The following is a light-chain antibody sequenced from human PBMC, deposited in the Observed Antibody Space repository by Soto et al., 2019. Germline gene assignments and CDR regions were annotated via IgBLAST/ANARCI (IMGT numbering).Light chain of an antibody. Sequence: DIQMTQSPSSLSASVGDRVTITCRASQSISSYLNWYQQKPGKAPKLLIYAASSLQSGVPSGFSGSGSGTDFALTISSLQPENFATYYCQQTFTTPHTFGQGTKVDIK. J-gene: IGKJ2*01. CDR2: AAS. CDR3: QQTFTTPHT. V-gene: IGKV1-39*01. CDR1: QSISSY.